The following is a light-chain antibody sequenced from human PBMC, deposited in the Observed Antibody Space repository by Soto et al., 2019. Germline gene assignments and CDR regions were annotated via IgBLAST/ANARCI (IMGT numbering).Light chain of an antibody. Sequence: QSALTQPPSASGSPGQSVTISCTGTSSDVGKYNYVSWYQQHPGKAPRLMVYEVSERPSGVPDRFSGSKSGNTASLTVSGLQAEDEADYYCSSYAGSNKFALVIFGGGTKLTVL. CDR1: SSDVGKYNY. J-gene: IGLJ2*01. CDR2: EVS. V-gene: IGLV2-8*01. CDR3: SSYAGSNKFALVI.